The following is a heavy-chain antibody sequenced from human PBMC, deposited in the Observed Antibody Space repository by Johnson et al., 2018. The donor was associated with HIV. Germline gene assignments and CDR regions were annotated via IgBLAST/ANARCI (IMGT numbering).Heavy chain of an antibody. V-gene: IGHV3-20*04. CDR2: INWNGGST. D-gene: IGHD3-10*01. CDR3: ARDLYYGSGSSVAFDI. J-gene: IGHJ3*02. Sequence: VQLVESGGGVVQPGGSLRLSCAASGFTFDDYGMSWVRQAPGKGLAWVSGINWNGGSTGYADSVKGRFTISRDNAKNSLYLQMNSLRAEDTALYYCARDLYYGSGSSVAFDIWGQGTMVTVSS. CDR1: GFTFDDYG.